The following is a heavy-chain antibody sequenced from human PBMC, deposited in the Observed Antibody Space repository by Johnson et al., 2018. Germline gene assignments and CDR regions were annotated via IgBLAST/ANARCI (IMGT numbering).Heavy chain of an antibody. V-gene: IGHV4-59*01. CDR2: IYYSGST. Sequence: QVQLQESGPGLVKPSETLSLTCTVSGGSISSYYWSWIRQPPGKGLEWIGYIYYSGSTNYNPSLKSRVTISADTSKNQFSLKLSSVTAADTAVYYCARAAEMATMYYYYYGMDVWGQGTTVTVSS. CDR3: ARAAEMATMYYYYYGMDV. CDR1: GGSISSYY. J-gene: IGHJ6*02. D-gene: IGHD5-24*01.